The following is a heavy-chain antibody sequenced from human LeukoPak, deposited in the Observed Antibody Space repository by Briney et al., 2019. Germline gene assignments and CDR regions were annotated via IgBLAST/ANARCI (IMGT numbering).Heavy chain of an antibody. D-gene: IGHD4-23*01. Sequence: SETLSLTCTVSGYSISSGYYWGWIRQPPGKGLEWIGSIYYSGSTYYNPSLKSRVTISVDTSKNQFSLKLSSVTAADTAVYYCARPATVVRNWYFDLWGRGTLVTVSS. J-gene: IGHJ2*01. V-gene: IGHV4-38-2*02. CDR3: ARPATVVRNWYFDL. CDR2: IYYSGST. CDR1: GYSISSGYY.